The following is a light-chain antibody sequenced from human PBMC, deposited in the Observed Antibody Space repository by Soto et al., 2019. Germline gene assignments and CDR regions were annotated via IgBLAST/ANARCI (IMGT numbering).Light chain of an antibody. J-gene: IGLJ1*01. CDR2: EVS. CDR3: SSYAGDNNYL. V-gene: IGLV2-14*01. Sequence: QSALTQPASVSGTPGQSITISCTGTSSDVGGYNYVSWYQVKPGKVPKLMIFEVSNRPSGVSNRFSGSKSGNTASLTISGLQAEDEADYYCSSYAGDNNYLFGTGTKLTVL. CDR1: SSDVGGYNY.